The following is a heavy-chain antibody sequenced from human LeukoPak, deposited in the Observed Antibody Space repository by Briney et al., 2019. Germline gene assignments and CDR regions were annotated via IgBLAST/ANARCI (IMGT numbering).Heavy chain of an antibody. CDR2: ISGSGGST. CDR1: GFTFTSYA. CDR3: AKVFVGSGWYLPSYYFDY. Sequence: LTGGSLRLSCAASGFTFTSYAMTWVRQAPGKGLEWVSTISGSGGSTYYADSVKGRFTISRDNSKNTLYLQMNSLRAEDTAVYYCAKVFVGSGWYLPSYYFDYWGQGTLVTVSS. J-gene: IGHJ4*02. D-gene: IGHD6-13*01. V-gene: IGHV3-23*01.